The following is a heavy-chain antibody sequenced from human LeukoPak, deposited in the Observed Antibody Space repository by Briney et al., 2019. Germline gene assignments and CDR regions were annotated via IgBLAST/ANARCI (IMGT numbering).Heavy chain of an antibody. CDR3: AGGYETVPTKAPPIFDY. Sequence: GGSLRLSCAASGFTFSSYAMSWVRQAPGKGLEWVSAISGSGGSTYYADSVKGRFTISRDNSKNTLYLQMNSLRAEDTAVYYCAGGYETVPTKAPPIFDYWGQGTLVTVSS. CDR2: ISGSGGST. CDR1: GFTFSSYA. D-gene: IGHD5-12*01. V-gene: IGHV3-23*01. J-gene: IGHJ4*02.